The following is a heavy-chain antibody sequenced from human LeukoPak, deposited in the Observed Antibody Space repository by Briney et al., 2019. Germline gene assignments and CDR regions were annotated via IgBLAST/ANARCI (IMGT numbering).Heavy chain of an antibody. CDR3: ARAAGAAAGNDAFDI. V-gene: IGHV4-34*01. Sequence: SETLSLTCAVYGGSFSGYYWSWIRQPPGKGLEWIGEINHSGSTNYNPSLKSRVTISVDTSKNQFSLKLRSVTAADTAVYYCARAAGAAAGNDAFDIWGQGTMVTVSS. J-gene: IGHJ3*02. D-gene: IGHD6-13*01. CDR1: GGSFSGYY. CDR2: INHSGST.